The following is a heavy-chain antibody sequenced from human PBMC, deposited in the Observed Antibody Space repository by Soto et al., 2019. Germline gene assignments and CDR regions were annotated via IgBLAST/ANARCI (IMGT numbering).Heavy chain of an antibody. Sequence: SETLSLTCTVSGGSISSSSYYWGWIRQPPGKGLEWIGSIYYSGSTYYNPSLKSRVTISVDTSKNQFSLKLSSVTAADTAVYYCARLRRISSYIGITMVRGVIMDWFDPWGQGTLVTVSS. CDR3: ARLRRISSYIGITMVRGVIMDWFDP. CDR2: IYYSGST. D-gene: IGHD3-10*01. V-gene: IGHV4-39*01. J-gene: IGHJ5*02. CDR1: GGSISSSSYY.